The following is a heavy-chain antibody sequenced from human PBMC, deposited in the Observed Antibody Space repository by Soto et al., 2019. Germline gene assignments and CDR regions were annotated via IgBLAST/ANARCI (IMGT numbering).Heavy chain of an antibody. J-gene: IGHJ4*02. CDR2: IIPISGTT. CDR3: ARWGGLSCSGAVCFKKPFDY. D-gene: IGHD2-8*02. CDR1: GGTFNNYA. V-gene: IGHV1-69*06. Sequence: QVQLVQSGAEVKSPESSMKVSCKPSGGTFNNYAINWVRQAPGQGLEWMGAIIPISGTTKYAQKFQGRVTITADKXXXXXXXXXXSLRSEDTAVYYCARWGGLSCSGAVCFKKPFDYWGQGTLVTVSS.